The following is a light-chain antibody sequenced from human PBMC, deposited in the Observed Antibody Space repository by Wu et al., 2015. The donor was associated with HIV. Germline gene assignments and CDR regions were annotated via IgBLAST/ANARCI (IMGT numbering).Light chain of an antibody. CDR2: GGS. V-gene: IGKV3D-15*01. Sequence: EIVMTQSPATLSMPPGERATLSCRASQSVSASLAWYQQKPGQAPRLLIYGGSTRATGVPARFSGSWSGTQFTLTISSLQSEDFAVYYCQQWNSFGQGTKLEIK. CDR3: QQWNS. CDR1: QSVSAS. J-gene: IGKJ2*03.